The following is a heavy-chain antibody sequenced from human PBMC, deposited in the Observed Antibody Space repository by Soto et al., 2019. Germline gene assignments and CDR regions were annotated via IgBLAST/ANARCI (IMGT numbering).Heavy chain of an antibody. CDR1: GFTFSSYA. J-gene: IGHJ5*02. V-gene: IGHV3-30-3*02. CDR3: AKQRRLEGKRTGNWFDP. D-gene: IGHD6-19*01. Sequence: QVQLVESGGGVVQPGRSLRLSCAASGFTFSSYAMHWVRQAPGKGLEWVAVISYDGSNKYYADSVKGRFTISRDNSKNTLYLQMNSLRAEDTAVDYCAKQRRLEGKRTGNWFDPWGQGTLVTVCS. CDR2: ISYDGSNK.